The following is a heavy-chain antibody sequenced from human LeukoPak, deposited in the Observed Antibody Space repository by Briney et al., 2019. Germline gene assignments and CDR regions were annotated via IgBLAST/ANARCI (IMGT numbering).Heavy chain of an antibody. D-gene: IGHD6-25*01. V-gene: IGHV3-9*01. CDR2: ISWNSGYI. J-gene: IGHJ5*02. CDR3: AKGQRLLLDWFDP. CDR1: GFTFSSYS. Sequence: GGSLRLSCAASGFTFSSYSMNWVRQAPGKGLEWVSGISWNSGYIGYADSVKGRFTISRDNAKNSLYLQMNSLRTEDTALYYCAKGQRLLLDWFDPWGQGTLVTVSS.